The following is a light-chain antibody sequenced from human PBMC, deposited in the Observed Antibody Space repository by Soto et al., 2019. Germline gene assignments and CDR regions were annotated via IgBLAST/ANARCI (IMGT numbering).Light chain of an antibody. V-gene: IGKV3-20*01. J-gene: IGKJ5*01. CDR3: QQYGSSPIT. CDR2: GAS. CDR1: QSFSSTY. Sequence: EIVLTQSPGTLSLSPGERATLSCRASQSFSSTYLAWYQQKPGQAPRLLVYGASSRATGIPDRFSGFGSGTDFTLTISRLEPEDFAVYVCQQYGSSPITFGQGTRLEIK.